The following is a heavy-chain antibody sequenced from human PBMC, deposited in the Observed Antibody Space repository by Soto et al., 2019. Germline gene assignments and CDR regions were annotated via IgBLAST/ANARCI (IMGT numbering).Heavy chain of an antibody. CDR1: GFTFSSYA. Sequence: QVQLVESGGGVVQPGRSLRLSCAASGFTFSSYAMHWVRQAPGKGLEWVAVISYDGSNKYYADSVKGRFTISRDNSKNTLYLQMNSVRAEDTAVYYCARGPDSGSYYGWYFDLWGRCTLVTVSS. V-gene: IGHV3-30-3*01. CDR2: ISYDGSNK. D-gene: IGHD1-26*01. CDR3: ARGPDSGSYYGWYFDL. J-gene: IGHJ2*01.